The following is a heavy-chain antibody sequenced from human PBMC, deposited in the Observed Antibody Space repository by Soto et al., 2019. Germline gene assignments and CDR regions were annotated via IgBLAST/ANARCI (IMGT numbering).Heavy chain of an antibody. V-gene: IGHV1-3*01. D-gene: IGHD6-13*01. CDR1: GYPFTSYA. CDR3: ARVTYSSSWYGDAFDI. J-gene: IGHJ3*02. CDR2: INAGNGNT. Sequence: SVKVSCKASGYPFTSYAMHWVRQAPGQRLEWMGWINAGNGNTKYSQKFQGRVTITRDTSASTAYMELSSLRSEDTAVYYCARVTYSSSWYGDAFDIWGQGTMVTVSS.